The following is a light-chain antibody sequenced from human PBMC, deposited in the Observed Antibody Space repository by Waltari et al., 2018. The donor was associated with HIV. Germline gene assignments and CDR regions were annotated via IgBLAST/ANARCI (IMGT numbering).Light chain of an antibody. CDR3: QSYDITLSASVV. CDR1: TSNIGADYD. CDR2: GNK. V-gene: IGLV1-40*01. Sequence: GQRVTISCTGSTSNIGADYDVHWYQQIPGTAPKLLISGNKNRPSGVPDRFSASKSGTSASLTITGLQAEDEADYFCQSYDITLSASVVFGGGTKLTVL. J-gene: IGLJ2*01.